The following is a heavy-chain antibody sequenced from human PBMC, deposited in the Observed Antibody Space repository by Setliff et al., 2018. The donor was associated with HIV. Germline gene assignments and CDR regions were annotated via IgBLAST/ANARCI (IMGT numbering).Heavy chain of an antibody. D-gene: IGHD3-22*01. Sequence: ASVKVSCKASGYSLTKYALHWVRQAPGQRLEWMGWINAGNGNTKYSQKFQGRVTITRDTSASTAYMELSSLRYEDTAVYYCARRTDYSDSSGYYYYFDYWGQGTLVTVSS. CDR3: ARRTDYSDSSGYYYYFDY. V-gene: IGHV1-3*01. CDR2: INAGNGNT. J-gene: IGHJ4*02. CDR1: GYSLTKYA.